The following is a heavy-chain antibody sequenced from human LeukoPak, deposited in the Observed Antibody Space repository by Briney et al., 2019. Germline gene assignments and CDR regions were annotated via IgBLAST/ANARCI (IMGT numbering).Heavy chain of an antibody. D-gene: IGHD2-21*02. V-gene: IGHV1-18*01. Sequence: ASVKVSCKASGYTFTSYGISWVRQAPGQGLEWMGWISAYNGNTNYAQKLQDRVTMTTDTSTSTAYMELRSLRSDDTAVYYCARDPPCGGDCPQFDYWGQGTLVTVSS. J-gene: IGHJ4*02. CDR2: ISAYNGNT. CDR3: ARDPPCGGDCPQFDY. CDR1: GYTFTSYG.